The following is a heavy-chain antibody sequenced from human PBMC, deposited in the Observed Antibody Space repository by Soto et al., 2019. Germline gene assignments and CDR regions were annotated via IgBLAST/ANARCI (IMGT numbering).Heavy chain of an antibody. CDR2: IIPMFGIP. V-gene: IGHV1-69*01. CDR1: GGTLNKHA. CDR3: ARGGTSGWLKGAYDV. D-gene: IGHD6-19*01. Sequence: QVQLVQSGAEVKKPGSSVNVSCRASGGTLNKHAITWVRRAPGQGLEWLGGIIPMFGIPKYPQKFQGRVTITADDSTNTSHMELIGLTSDDTAVYYCARGGTSGWLKGAYDVWGQGTMVTVSS. J-gene: IGHJ3*01.